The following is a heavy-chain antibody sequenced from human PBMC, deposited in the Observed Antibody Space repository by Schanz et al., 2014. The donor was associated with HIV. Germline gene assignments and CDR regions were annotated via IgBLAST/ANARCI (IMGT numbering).Heavy chain of an antibody. J-gene: IGHJ4*02. Sequence: EVQLLESGGGLAQPGGSLTLSCAASGFTFTNHALSWVRQAPGRGLEWVSTVIGSGVRTIYADSVKGRFTISRDNSKNTVYLRMSGLRAEDTAVYYCANQRYSGTYRPFDYWGRGTLVTVSS. CDR2: VIGSGVRT. CDR1: GFTFTNHA. CDR3: ANQRYSGTYRPFDY. D-gene: IGHD1-26*01. V-gene: IGHV3-23*01.